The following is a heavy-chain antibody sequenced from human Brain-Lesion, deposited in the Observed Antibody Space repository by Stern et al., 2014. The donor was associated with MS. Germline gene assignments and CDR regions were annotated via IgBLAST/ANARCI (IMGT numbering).Heavy chain of an antibody. CDR3: ARATSDYIWGTYRFLDS. V-gene: IGHV1-69*01. CDR1: GGTISNYI. D-gene: IGHD3-16*02. CDR2: IIPMFGIA. J-gene: IGHJ4*02. Sequence: MQLVESGAEVKKPASSGKVSCKASGGTISNYIIGWVRQAPGQGLEWMGGIIPMFGIANYAEKFQDRVTITADESTSTAYMDLSSLRSEDTAVYYCARATSDYIWGTYRFLDSWGQGTLVIVSS.